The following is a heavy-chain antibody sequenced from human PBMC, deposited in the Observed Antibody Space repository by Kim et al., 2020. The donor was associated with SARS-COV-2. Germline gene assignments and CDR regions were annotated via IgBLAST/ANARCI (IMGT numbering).Heavy chain of an antibody. D-gene: IGHD6-19*01. CDR2: FDPEDGET. CDR1: GYTLIELS. Sequence: ASVKVSCKVSGYTLIELSMHWVRQAPGKGLEWMGSFDPEDGETIYAQKFQGRVTMTEDTSTDTAYMELSSLRSEDTAVYYCATGVAVAGTPSDYYYYYGMDVWGQGTTVTVSS. CDR3: ATGVAVAGTPSDYYYYYGMDV. J-gene: IGHJ6*02. V-gene: IGHV1-24*01.